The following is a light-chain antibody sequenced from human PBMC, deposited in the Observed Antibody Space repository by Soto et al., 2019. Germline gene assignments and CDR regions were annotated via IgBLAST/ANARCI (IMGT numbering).Light chain of an antibody. CDR3: QQFSSYPLT. CDR1: QTVRKNY. CDR2: HAS. V-gene: IGKV3-20*01. Sequence: EFVLSQSAGTLSLSAGQRSNISCRASQTVRKNYLAWYQQKPGQAPRLXIYHASSRATGIPERYSGGGSGTDFTLTISRLAPEDFEVYYCQQFSSYPLTFGGGTKVDIK. J-gene: IGKJ4*01.